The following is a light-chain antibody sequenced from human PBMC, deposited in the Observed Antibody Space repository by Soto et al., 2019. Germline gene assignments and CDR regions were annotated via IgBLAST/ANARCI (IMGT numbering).Light chain of an antibody. V-gene: IGKV4-1*01. CDR1: QSVLHSSHNENY. CDR2: GAS. Sequence: DIVMTQSPDSLAVSLGERATINCNSSQSVLHSSHNENYLVWYQQKPGQPPKLLIYGASTRESGVPDRFSGSVSGTDFTLTISILQAADVAVYYCQQYYSPPYTFGQGTKLEIK. CDR3: QQYYSPPYT. J-gene: IGKJ2*01.